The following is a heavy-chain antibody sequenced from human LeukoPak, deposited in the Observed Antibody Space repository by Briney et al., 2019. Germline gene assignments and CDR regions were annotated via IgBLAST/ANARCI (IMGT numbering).Heavy chain of an antibody. D-gene: IGHD3-10*01. CDR3: ATYLFRGDTHYFDY. V-gene: IGHV4-59*01. CDR2: IHYSGST. CDR1: GGSISSYY. Sequence: SETLSLTCTVSGGSISSYYWSWIRQSPGKGLEWMAYIHYSGSTNYNPSLKSRVTISLDTSKNLFSLKLSSVTAADTAVYYCATYLFRGDTHYFDYWGQGIVVTVSS. J-gene: IGHJ4*02.